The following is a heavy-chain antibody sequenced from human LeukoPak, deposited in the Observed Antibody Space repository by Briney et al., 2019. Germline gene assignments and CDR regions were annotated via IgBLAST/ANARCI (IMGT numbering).Heavy chain of an antibody. D-gene: IGHD3-16*01. CDR3: AKALGGNYYYYMDV. J-gene: IGHJ6*03. Sequence: GGSLRLSCAASGFTFSSYGMHWVRQAPGKGLEWAAVIWYDGSNEYYADSVKGRFTISRDNSKNTLYLQMNSLRAEDTAVYYCAKALGGNYYYYMDVWGKGTTVTVSS. CDR1: GFTFSSYG. CDR2: IWYDGSNE. V-gene: IGHV3-33*06.